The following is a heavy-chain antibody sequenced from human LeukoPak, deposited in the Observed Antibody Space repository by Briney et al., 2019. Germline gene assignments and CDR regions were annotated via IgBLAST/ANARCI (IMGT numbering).Heavy chain of an antibody. J-gene: IGHJ5*02. V-gene: IGHV3-30*02. D-gene: IGHD3-10*01. Sequence: PGGSLRLSCAASGFTFSSYDMHWVRQAPGKGLEWVAFIRYDGSHKYYADSVKGRLTISRDNSKNTLYLQMNSLRAEDTAVYYCAKDGRTYDYDSGYSRFDPWGQGTLVTVSS. CDR3: AKDGRTYDYDSGYSRFDP. CDR1: GFTFSSYD. CDR2: IRYDGSHK.